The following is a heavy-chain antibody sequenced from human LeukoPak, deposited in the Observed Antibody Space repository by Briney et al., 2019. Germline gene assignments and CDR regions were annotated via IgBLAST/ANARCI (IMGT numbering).Heavy chain of an antibody. CDR3: ARGLASGYPPIPFDY. Sequence: PSETLSLTCTVSGGSISSYYWSWIRQPPGKGLEWIGSIYYSGSTYYNPSLKSRVTISVDTSKNEFSLNLTSVTAADTAIYYCARGLASGYPPIPFDYWGQGTLVTVSS. D-gene: IGHD3-3*01. J-gene: IGHJ4*02. V-gene: IGHV4-59*04. CDR1: GGSISSYY. CDR2: IYYSGST.